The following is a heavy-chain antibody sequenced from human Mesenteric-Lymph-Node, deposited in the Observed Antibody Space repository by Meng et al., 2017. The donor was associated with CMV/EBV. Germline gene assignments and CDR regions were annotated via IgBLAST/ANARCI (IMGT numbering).Heavy chain of an antibody. V-gene: IGHV3-49*04. D-gene: IGHD2-2*01. CDR1: GFTFGDYA. J-gene: IGHJ6*02. Sequence: GGSLRLSCTASGFTFGDYAMSWVRQAPGKGLEWVGFIRSKAYGGTTEYAASVKGRFTISRDDSKSIAYLQMNSLKTEDTAVYYCTTQQYPGYYYGLDVWGQGTTVTVSS. CDR2: IRSKAYGGTT. CDR3: TTQQYPGYYYGLDV.